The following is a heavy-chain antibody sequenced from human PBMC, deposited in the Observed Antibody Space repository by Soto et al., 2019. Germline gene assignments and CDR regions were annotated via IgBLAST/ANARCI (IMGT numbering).Heavy chain of an antibody. Sequence: QVQLVQSGAEVKKPGASVKVSCKASGYTFTSYGISWVRQAPGQGLEWMGWISAYNGNTNYAQKLQGRVTMTTDTSTRTAYRELRSLRSDDTAVYYCARDQWSEPGIAVAGTPSLWGQGTLVTVSS. V-gene: IGHV1-18*01. J-gene: IGHJ4*02. CDR2: ISAYNGNT. D-gene: IGHD6-19*01. CDR3: ARDQWSEPGIAVAGTPSL. CDR1: GYTFTSYG.